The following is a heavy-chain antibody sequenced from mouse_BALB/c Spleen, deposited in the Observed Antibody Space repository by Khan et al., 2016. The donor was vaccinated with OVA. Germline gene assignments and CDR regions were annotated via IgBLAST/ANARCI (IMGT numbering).Heavy chain of an antibody. V-gene: IGHV14-4*02. Sequence: EVQLQESGAELVRSGASVKLSCTATAFNIKDYFIHWMKQRPKQGLEWIGWIDPEDGDTECAPKFQGKATMTADASSNTAYLHLSSLTSQDTAVSYCNAAKLSLWFASWGQGTLVTVSA. CDR3: NAAKLSLWFAS. CDR2: IDPEDGDT. D-gene: IGHD1-3*01. J-gene: IGHJ3*01. CDR1: AFNIKDYF.